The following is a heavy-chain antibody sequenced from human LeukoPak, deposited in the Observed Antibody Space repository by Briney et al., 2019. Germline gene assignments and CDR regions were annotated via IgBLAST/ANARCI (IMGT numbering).Heavy chain of an antibody. V-gene: IGHV1-46*01. D-gene: IGHD6-6*01. Sequence: ASVKVSCKASGYTFTSYYMHWVRQAPGQGREWMGIINPSGGSTSYTQKFQGRVTMTRDMSTNTVYMELSSLTSEDTAVYYCARGRSSSSGYYYYYYMDVWGKGTTVTVSS. J-gene: IGHJ6*03. CDR2: INPSGGST. CDR1: GYTFTSYY. CDR3: ARGRSSSSGYYYYYYMDV.